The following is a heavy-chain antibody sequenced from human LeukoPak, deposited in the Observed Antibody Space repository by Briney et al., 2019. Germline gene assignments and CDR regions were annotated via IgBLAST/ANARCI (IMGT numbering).Heavy chain of an antibody. CDR1: GFTFNNNA. V-gene: IGHV3-21*01. Sequence: GGSLRLSCAASGFTFNNNAMSWVRQAPGKGLEWVSSISSSSSYIYYADSVKGRFTISRDNAKNSLHLQMNSLRAEDTAVYYCAREVPRGGTYYEDYWGQGTLVTVSS. CDR2: ISSSSSYI. CDR3: AREVPRGGTYYEDY. J-gene: IGHJ4*02. D-gene: IGHD1-26*01.